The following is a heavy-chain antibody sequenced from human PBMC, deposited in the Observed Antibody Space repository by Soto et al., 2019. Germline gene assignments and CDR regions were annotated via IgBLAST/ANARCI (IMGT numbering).Heavy chain of an antibody. J-gene: IGHJ4*02. CDR1: GGSFSGYY. CDR3: ARGVAKVVTSYFDY. CDR2: INHSGST. Sequence: QVQLQQWGAGLLKPSETLSLTCAVYGGSFSGYYWSWIRQPPGKGLEWIGEINHSGSTNYNPSLKSRVTISVGASKNQFSVKGSSGTAADTAVYYCARGVAKVVTSYFDYWGQGTLVTVSS. D-gene: IGHD5-12*01. V-gene: IGHV4-34*01.